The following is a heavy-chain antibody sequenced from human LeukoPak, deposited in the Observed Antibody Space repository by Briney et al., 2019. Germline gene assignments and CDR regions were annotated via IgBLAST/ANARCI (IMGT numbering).Heavy chain of an antibody. V-gene: IGHV3-69-1*01. CDR3: ARAGSHRNSGYDY. Sequence: GGSLRLSCAASGFTVSSNYMSWVRQSPGKGLEWVSYISSTGTIYNADSVEGRFTTSRDNAKNSLYLQMNSLRAEDTAVYYCARAGSHRNSGYDYWGQGTLVTVSS. CDR2: ISSTGTI. CDR1: GFTVSSNY. J-gene: IGHJ4*02. D-gene: IGHD5-12*01.